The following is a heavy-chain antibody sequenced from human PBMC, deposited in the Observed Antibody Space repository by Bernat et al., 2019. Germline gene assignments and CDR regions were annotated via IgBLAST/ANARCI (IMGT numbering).Heavy chain of an antibody. Sequence: QLQLQESGPGLVKPSETLSRTCTVSGGSISSSSYYWGWIRQPPGKGLEWIGSIYYSGSTSYNPSLKSRVTISVDTSKNQFSLKLSSVTAADTAVYCCARHSSDPLRAFDIWGQGTMVTVSS. CDR1: GGSISSSSYY. CDR3: ARHSSDPLRAFDI. J-gene: IGHJ3*02. CDR2: IYYSGST. V-gene: IGHV4-39*01.